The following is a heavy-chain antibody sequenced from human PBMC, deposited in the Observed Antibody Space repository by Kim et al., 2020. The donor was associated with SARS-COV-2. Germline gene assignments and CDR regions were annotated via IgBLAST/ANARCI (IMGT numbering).Heavy chain of an antibody. Sequence: SETLSLTCTVSGGSISSGGYYWSWIRQHPGKGLEWIGYIYYSGSTYYNPSLKSRVTISVDTSKNQFSLKLSSVTAADTAVYYCARVPLLWFGVGWMPYGMDVWGQGTTVTVSS. CDR2: IYYSGST. D-gene: IGHD3-10*01. J-gene: IGHJ6*02. V-gene: IGHV4-31*03. CDR1: GGSISSGGYY. CDR3: ARVPLLWFGVGWMPYGMDV.